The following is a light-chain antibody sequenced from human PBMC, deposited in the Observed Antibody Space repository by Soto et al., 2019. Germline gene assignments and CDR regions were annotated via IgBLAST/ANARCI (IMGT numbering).Light chain of an antibody. CDR1: QSVSSN. Sequence: EVVVTQSPATLSVSPGERATLSCRASQSVSSNLAWYQQKPGQAPRLLIYDASNRATGIPARFSGSGSGTDFTLTISSLDPEDFAVYYCQQRSNWPPITVGQGTRLEN. V-gene: IGKV3-11*01. J-gene: IGKJ5*01. CDR2: DAS. CDR3: QQRSNWPPIT.